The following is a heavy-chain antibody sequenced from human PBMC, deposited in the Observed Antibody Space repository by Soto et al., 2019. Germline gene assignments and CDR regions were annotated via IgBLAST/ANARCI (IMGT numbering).Heavy chain of an antibody. J-gene: IGHJ4*02. CDR2: ICYNGST. V-gene: IGHV4-59*01. Sequence: PSETLSLTCSVSGGSISFYYWSWIRQPPGKALEWIGYICYNGSTNYNPSLKSRVTISLDTSKSHFSLKLSSVTAADTAVYYCARGSNYYGSGSYWLDYWGQGTLVTV. CDR3: ARGSNYYGSGSYWLDY. CDR1: GGSISFYY. D-gene: IGHD3-10*01.